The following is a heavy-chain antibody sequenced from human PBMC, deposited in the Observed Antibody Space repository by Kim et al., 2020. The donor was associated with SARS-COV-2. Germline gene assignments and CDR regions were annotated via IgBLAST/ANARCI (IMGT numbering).Heavy chain of an antibody. D-gene: IGHD6-19*01. CDR2: VYYSGIT. CDR3: ARGAEWTVD. V-gene: IGHV4-59*13. CDR1: GGSISSYY. J-gene: IGHJ4*02. Sequence: SETLSLTCSVSGGSISSYYWSWIRQPPGKGLEWIGYVYYSGITNYNPSLNSRVTMSVDTYKNQFSLKLSSVTAADTAIYYCARGAEWTVDWGQGTLVTVSS.